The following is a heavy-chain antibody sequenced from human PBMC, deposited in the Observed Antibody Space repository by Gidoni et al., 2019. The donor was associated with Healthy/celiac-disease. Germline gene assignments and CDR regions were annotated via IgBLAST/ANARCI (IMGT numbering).Heavy chain of an antibody. D-gene: IGHD5-12*01. Sequence: AISGSGGSTYYADSVKGRFTISRDNSKNTLYLQMNSLRAEDTAVYYCAKDLPSRLQFLFDYWGQGTLVTVSS. CDR3: AKDLPSRLQFLFDY. J-gene: IGHJ4*02. V-gene: IGHV3-23*01. CDR2: ISGSGGST.